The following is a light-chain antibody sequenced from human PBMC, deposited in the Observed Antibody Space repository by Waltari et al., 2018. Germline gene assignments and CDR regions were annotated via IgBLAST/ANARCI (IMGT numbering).Light chain of an antibody. V-gene: IGKV1-39*01. J-gene: IGKJ4*01. CDR1: QNIRND. CDR3: QHTDRAPLT. Sequence: DIQLTQSPSSLSASVGDRVTITCRASQNIRNDLNWYQQKPGKAPKLLIYTASTLQSGVPSRCSGIGSGSDFTRTINGLQPEDFATYYCQHTDRAPLTFGGGTMVEIE. CDR2: TAS.